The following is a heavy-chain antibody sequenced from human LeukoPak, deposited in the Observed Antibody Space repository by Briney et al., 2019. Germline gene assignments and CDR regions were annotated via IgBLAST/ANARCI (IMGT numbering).Heavy chain of an antibody. D-gene: IGHD6-13*01. V-gene: IGHV4-31*03. CDR2: IYYSGST. J-gene: IGHJ4*02. CDR3: ARPASWAAASDY. CDR1: GGSISSGGYY. Sequence: SSQTLSLTCTVSGGSISSGGYYWSWIRQHLGKGLEWIGYIYYSGSTYYNPSLKSRVTISVDTSKNQFSLKLSSVTAADTAVYYCARPASWAAASDYWGQGTLVTVSS.